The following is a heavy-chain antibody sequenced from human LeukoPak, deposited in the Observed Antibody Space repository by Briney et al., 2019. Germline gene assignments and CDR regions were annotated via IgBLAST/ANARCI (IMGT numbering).Heavy chain of an antibody. CDR3: ARDGAETVTYDAFDI. D-gene: IGHD1-26*01. J-gene: IGHJ3*02. V-gene: IGHV1-18*01. CDR2: ISAYNGNT. Sequence: ASVKVSCKASGYTFTSYGISWVRQAPGQGLEWMGWISAYNGNTNYAQKLQGRVTMTTDTSTSTAYMELRSLRSDDTAVYYCARDGAETVTYDAFDIWGQGKMVTVSS. CDR1: GYTFTSYG.